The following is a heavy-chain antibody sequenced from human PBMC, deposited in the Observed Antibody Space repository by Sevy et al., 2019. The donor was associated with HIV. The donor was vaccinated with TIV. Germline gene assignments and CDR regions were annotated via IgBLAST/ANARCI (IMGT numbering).Heavy chain of an antibody. V-gene: IGHV1-18*01. Sequence: ASVKVSCKASGYTSTSYGISWVRQAPGQGLEWMGWISAYNGNTNYAQKLQGRVTMTTDTSTSTAYMELRSLRSDDTAVYYCARAAYGYFDYGMDVWGQGTTVTVSS. D-gene: IGHD6-25*01. CDR2: ISAYNGNT. J-gene: IGHJ6*02. CDR3: ARAAYGYFDYGMDV. CDR1: GYTSTSYG.